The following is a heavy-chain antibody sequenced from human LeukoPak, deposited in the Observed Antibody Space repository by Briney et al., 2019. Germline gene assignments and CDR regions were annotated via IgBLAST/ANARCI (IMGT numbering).Heavy chain of an antibody. J-gene: IGHJ6*02. CDR2: MNPNSGNT. D-gene: IGHD3-10*01. CDR3: AREPVWFGELSNYYYYGMDV. CDR1: GYTFTSYD. Sequence: ASVKVSCKASGYTFTSYDINWVRQATGQGLEWMGWMNPNSGNTGYAQKLQGRVTMTTDTSTSTAYMELRSLRSDDTAVYYCAREPVWFGELSNYYYYGMDVWGQGTTVTVSS. V-gene: IGHV1-8*01.